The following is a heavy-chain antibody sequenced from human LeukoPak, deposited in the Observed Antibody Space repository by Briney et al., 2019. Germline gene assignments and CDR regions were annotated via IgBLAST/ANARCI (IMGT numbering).Heavy chain of an antibody. V-gene: IGHV3-7*01. Sequence: GGSLRLSCVASGFTFTSYWMSWVRQAPGKGLEWVANIKQDGSEKYYLDSLEGRFTISRDNAKNSVYLQINRLRAEDTAVYCCARRGTIAVPVFWFDPWGQGTLVIVSS. CDR1: GFTFTSYW. J-gene: IGHJ5*02. D-gene: IGHD6-19*01. CDR3: ARRGTIAVPVFWFDP. CDR2: IKQDGSEK.